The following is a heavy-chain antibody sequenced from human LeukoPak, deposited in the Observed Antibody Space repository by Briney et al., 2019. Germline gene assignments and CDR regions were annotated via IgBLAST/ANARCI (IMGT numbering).Heavy chain of an antibody. D-gene: IGHD2-2*01. J-gene: IGHJ5*02. CDR1: GYTLTELS. V-gene: IGHV1-24*01. CDR3: AQYCSSTSCHRRGFDP. Sequence: ASVKVSCKVSGYTLTELSMHWVRQAPGKGLEWMGGFDPEDGETIYAQKFQGRVTMTEDTSTDTAYMELSSLRSEDTAVYYCAQYCSSTSCHRRGFDPWGQGTLVTVSS. CDR2: FDPEDGET.